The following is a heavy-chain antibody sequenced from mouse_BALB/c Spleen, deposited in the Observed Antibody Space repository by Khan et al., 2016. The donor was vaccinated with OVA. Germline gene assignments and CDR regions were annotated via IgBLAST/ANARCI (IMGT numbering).Heavy chain of an antibody. V-gene: IGHV3-2*02. J-gene: IGHJ2*01. Sequence: EVQLLETGPGLVKPSQSLSLTCPVTGYSITSGYGWNWIRQFPGNKLEWMGYISYSGSTNYNPSLKSRISINRDTSKNQFFLQLNSVTTEDTATYDCARTARIKYWGQGTTRTVSS. CDR3: ARTARIKY. CDR1: GYSITSGYG. D-gene: IGHD1-2*01. CDR2: ISYSGST.